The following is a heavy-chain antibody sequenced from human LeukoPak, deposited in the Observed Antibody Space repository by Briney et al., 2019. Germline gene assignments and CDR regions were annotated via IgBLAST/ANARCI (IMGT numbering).Heavy chain of an antibody. V-gene: IGHV3-15*01. CDR2: ISTKTDGGTT. CDR1: GFTFCHAW. Sequence: GGSLRLSCTTSGFTFCHAWMTWVRQAPGKGLEWVGRISTKTDGGTTDYAAPVKGRFTISRDDSKNTLYLQMNSLKTEDTAVYYCIKSSGDWHWGQGTLVTVSS. J-gene: IGHJ4*02. D-gene: IGHD2-21*02. CDR3: IKSSGDWH.